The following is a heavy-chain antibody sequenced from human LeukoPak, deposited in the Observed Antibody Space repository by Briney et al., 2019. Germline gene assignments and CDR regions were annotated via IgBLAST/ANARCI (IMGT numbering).Heavy chain of an antibody. CDR1: GYTFTGYY. J-gene: IGHJ4*02. V-gene: IGHV1-2*02. CDR2: INPNSGDT. Sequence: ASVKVSCKASGYTFTGYYMHWVRQAPGQGLEWMGWINPNSGDTNYAQKFQGRVTMTRDTSISTAYMELSRLRSDDTAVYYCARDGSGITMVRGVIPYFDYWGQGTLVTVSS. CDR3: ARDGSGITMVRGVIPYFDY. D-gene: IGHD3-10*01.